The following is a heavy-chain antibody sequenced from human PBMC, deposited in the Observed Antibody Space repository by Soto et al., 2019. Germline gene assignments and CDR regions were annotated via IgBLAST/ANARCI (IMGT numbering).Heavy chain of an antibody. D-gene: IGHD5-12*01. CDR2: IIPIFGTA. Sequence: QVQLVQSGAEVKKPGSSVKVSCKASGGTFSSYAISWVRQAPGQGLEWMGGIIPIFGTANYAQKFQGRVTXXAXEXKSTAYMELSSLRSEDTAVYYCARDLVEMATITLDYWGQGTLVTVSS. CDR1: GGTFSSYA. V-gene: IGHV1-69*12. CDR3: ARDLVEMATITLDY. J-gene: IGHJ4*02.